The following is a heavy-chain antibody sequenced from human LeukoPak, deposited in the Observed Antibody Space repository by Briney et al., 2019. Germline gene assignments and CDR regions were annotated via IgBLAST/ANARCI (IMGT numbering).Heavy chain of an antibody. CDR3: ARGRRMATIADAFDI. D-gene: IGHD5-24*01. CDR1: GGTFSSYA. Sequence: SVKVSCKASGGTFSSYAISWVRQAPGQGLEWMGGIIPIFGTANYAQKFQGRVTIIADESTSTAYMELSSLRSEDTAVYYCARGRRMATIADAFDIWGQGTMVTVSS. J-gene: IGHJ3*02. V-gene: IGHV1-69*13. CDR2: IIPIFGTA.